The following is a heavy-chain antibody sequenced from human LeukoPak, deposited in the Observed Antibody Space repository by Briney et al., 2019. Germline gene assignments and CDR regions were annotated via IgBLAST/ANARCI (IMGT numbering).Heavy chain of an antibody. V-gene: IGHV4-59*12. Sequence: SETLSLTCTVSGGSISTYYWSWIRQPPGKGLEWIGYLYYTGSTSYNPSLKSRVTLSVDRSKNQFSLKLSSVTAADTAVYYCARGYCSGGSCYSSYYYSYMDVWGKGTTVTVSS. CDR2: LYYTGST. J-gene: IGHJ6*03. D-gene: IGHD2-15*01. CDR1: GGSISTYY. CDR3: ARGYCSGGSCYSSYYYSYMDV.